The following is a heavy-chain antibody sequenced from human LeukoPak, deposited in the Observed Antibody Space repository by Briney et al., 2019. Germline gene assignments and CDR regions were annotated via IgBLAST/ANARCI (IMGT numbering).Heavy chain of an antibody. D-gene: IGHD2-8*01. J-gene: IGHJ4*02. CDR3: ARDQHGPLDY. CDR2: ISYDGSNK. CDR1: GFTFSSYA. V-gene: IGHV3-30*04. Sequence: GGSLRLSCAASGFTFSSYAMHWVRQAPGKGLEWVAVISYDGSNKYYADSVKGRFTISRDDSKNTLYLQMNSLRAEDTAVYYCARDQHGPLDYWGQGTLVTVSS.